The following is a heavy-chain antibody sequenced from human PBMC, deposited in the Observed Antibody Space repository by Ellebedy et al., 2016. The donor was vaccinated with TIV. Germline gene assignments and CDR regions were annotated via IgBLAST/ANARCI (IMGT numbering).Heavy chain of an antibody. CDR3: AKDVSPRRERAFDS. V-gene: IGHV3-23*01. D-gene: IGHD1-26*01. CDR1: GFTFNTYA. CDR2: ISGSGGNT. J-gene: IGHJ4*02. Sequence: PGGSLRLSCVASGFTFNTYAMIRVRQAPGEGLKWVSSISGSGGNTYYADSVKGRFTISRDNFKNTLYLQLNSLRANDTAVYFCAKDVSPRRERAFDSWGQGTLVTVSS.